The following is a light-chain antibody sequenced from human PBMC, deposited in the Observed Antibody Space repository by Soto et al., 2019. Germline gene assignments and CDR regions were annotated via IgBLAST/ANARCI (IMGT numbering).Light chain of an antibody. CDR2: EVT. CDR3: ISYTSTSTYV. V-gene: IGLV2-14*01. J-gene: IGLJ1*01. CDR1: GSDVGGYDY. Sequence: QSALTQPASGSGSPGQSNTISCTGTGSDVGGYDYVSWYQHHPGKAPKVMIYEVTNRPSGVSNRFSGSRSGNTASLTISGLLAEDDADYYCISYTSTSTYVYATGTKVTVL.